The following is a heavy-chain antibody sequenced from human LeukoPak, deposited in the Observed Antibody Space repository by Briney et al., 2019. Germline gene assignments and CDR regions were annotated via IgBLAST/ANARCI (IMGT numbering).Heavy chain of an antibody. D-gene: IGHD3-3*01. V-gene: IGHV1-18*01. J-gene: IGHJ4*02. CDR1: GYTFISYG. Sequence: ASVKVSCKASGYTFISYGITWVRQAPGQGLEWLGWISAYNGNIDYAQKLQGRVTLTTDTSTSTAYMEVRSLRPDDTAVYYCASMSGYYPSYYFDYWGQGTLVTVSS. CDR2: ISAYNGNI. CDR3: ASMSGYYPSYYFDY.